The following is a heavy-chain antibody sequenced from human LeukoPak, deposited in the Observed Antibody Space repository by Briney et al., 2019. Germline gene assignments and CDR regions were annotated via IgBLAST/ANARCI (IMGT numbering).Heavy chain of an antibody. V-gene: IGHV4-34*01. CDR3: ARTPTAKQLVRPSDY. J-gene: IGHJ4*02. CDR2: INHSGST. D-gene: IGHD6-13*01. Sequence: PETLSLTCAVYGGSFSGYYWSWIRQPPGKGLEWIGEINHSGSTNYNPSLKSRVTISVDTSKNQFSLKLSSVTAADTAVYYCARTPTAKQLVRPSDYWGQGTLVTVSS. CDR1: GGSFSGYY.